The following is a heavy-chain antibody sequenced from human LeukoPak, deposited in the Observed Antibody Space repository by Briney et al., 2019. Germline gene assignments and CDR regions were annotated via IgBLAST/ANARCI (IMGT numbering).Heavy chain of an antibody. Sequence: GASVKVSCKASGYTFTSYAISWVRQAPGQGLEWMGGIIPIFGTANYAQKFQGRVTITADESTSTAYMELSSLRSEDTAVYYCARDPGYYDSSGYYRDYWGQGTLVTVSS. CDR3: ARDPGYYDSSGYYRDY. J-gene: IGHJ4*02. V-gene: IGHV1-69*13. D-gene: IGHD3-22*01. CDR2: IIPIFGTA. CDR1: GYTFTSYA.